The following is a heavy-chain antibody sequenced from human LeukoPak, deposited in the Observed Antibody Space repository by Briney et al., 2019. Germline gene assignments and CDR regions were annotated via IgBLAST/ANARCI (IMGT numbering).Heavy chain of an antibody. Sequence: ASVKVSCKATGYTFPRYYMHGVRQAPAQGLDWMGWINPNSGGTNYAQKFQGRVTMTRDTSISTAYMELSRLRSDDTAVYYCAREGCYYDSRGPSPAPFDYWGQGTLVTVSS. CDR2: INPNSGGT. CDR1: GYTFPRYY. D-gene: IGHD3-22*01. J-gene: IGHJ4*02. CDR3: AREGCYYDSRGPSPAPFDY. V-gene: IGHV1-2*02.